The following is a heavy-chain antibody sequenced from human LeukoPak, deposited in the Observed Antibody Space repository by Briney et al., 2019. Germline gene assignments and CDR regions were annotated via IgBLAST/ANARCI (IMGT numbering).Heavy chain of an antibody. D-gene: IGHD3-22*01. Sequence: GGSLRLSCAASGFTFDDYAMHWVRQAPGKGLEWVSGISWNSGSIGYADSVKGRFTISRDNAKNSLYLQMNSLRAEDTALYYCARDLPAYYDSSGYYSAFDIWGQGTMVTVSS. CDR2: ISWNSGSI. V-gene: IGHV3-9*01. J-gene: IGHJ3*02. CDR1: GFTFDDYA. CDR3: ARDLPAYYDSSGYYSAFDI.